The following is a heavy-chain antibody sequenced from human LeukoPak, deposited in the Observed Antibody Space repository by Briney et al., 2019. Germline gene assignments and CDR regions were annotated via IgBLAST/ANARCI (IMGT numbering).Heavy chain of an antibody. Sequence: GGSLRLSCAASGFTFSSYAMNWVRQAPGRGLEWVSSIGGSGSSTYNADSMEGRFTISRDNSKNTLYLQMNSLRAEDTAVYYCARGSYSYGLRNDAFDIWGQGTMVTVSS. CDR3: ARGSYSYGLRNDAFDI. D-gene: IGHD5-18*01. CDR2: IGGSGSST. CDR1: GFTFSSYA. V-gene: IGHV3-23*01. J-gene: IGHJ3*02.